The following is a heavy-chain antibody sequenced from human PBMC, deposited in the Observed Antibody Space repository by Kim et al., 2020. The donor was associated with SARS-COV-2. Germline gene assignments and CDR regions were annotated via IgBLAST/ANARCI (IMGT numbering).Heavy chain of an antibody. D-gene: IGHD2-15*01. J-gene: IGHJ4*01. CDR1: GDSINNINFY. CDR3: ARHGYGEGDRCYLKDF. V-gene: IGHV4-39*01. CDR2: IFDRGTT. Sequence: SETLSLTCTVSGDSINNINFYWGWIRQSPGKGLEWIGSIFDRGTTSYSPSLKSRVTISVDTSKKQISLRLSSVTAADTAVYYCARHGYGEGDRCYLKDF.